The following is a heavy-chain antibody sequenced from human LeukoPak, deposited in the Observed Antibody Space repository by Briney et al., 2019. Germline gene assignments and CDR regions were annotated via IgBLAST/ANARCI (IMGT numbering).Heavy chain of an antibody. D-gene: IGHD2-15*01. CDR3: ARGTPTVSAGHY. CDR2: IYTDGRT. V-gene: IGHV3-53*01. CDR1: GFTVSSDY. Sequence: GGSLRLSCAASGFTVSSDYMSWVRQAPGKGLEWVSVIYTDGRTFFADFVKGRFTISRDTSKNMLYLQMNSLRVEDTAVYYCARGTPTVSAGHYWGQGTLVTVSS. J-gene: IGHJ4*02.